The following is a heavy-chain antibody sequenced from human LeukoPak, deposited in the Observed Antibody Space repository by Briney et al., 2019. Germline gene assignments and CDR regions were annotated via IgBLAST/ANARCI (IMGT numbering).Heavy chain of an antibody. V-gene: IGHV4-59*08. CDR2: IYYSGST. D-gene: IGHD6-13*01. CDR1: GVSISSYS. J-gene: IGHJ6*02. CDR3: ARHTGSSWYNYYYYYGMDV. Sequence: SETLSLTCTVSGVSISSYSWSWIRQAPGKGLEWIGYIYYSGSTNYNPTLNSRVTISVDTSKNQFSLNLSSVTAADTAVYYCARHTGSSWYNYYYYYGMDVWGQGTTVTVSS.